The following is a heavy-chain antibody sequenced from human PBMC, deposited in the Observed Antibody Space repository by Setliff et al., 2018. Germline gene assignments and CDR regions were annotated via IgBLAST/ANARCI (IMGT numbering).Heavy chain of an antibody. D-gene: IGHD3-10*01. J-gene: IGHJ4*02. CDR2: MYYSGST. Sequence: PSETLSLTCAVYGDSFSGYSWTWIRQPPGKGLEWIGSMYYSGSTYYNPSLKGRVTLSVDTTKNQFSLKLTSMTAADTAVYFCARHLLVQGTYHFDYWGQGSLVTVS. CDR3: ARHLLVQGTYHFDY. V-gene: IGHV4-34*01. CDR1: GDSFSGYS.